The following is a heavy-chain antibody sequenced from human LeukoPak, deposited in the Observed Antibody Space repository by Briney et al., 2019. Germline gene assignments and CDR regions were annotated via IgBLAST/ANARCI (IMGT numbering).Heavy chain of an antibody. V-gene: IGHV1-69*13. CDR1: GGTFSSYA. CDR3: ASSVRGVISYFDY. J-gene: IGHJ4*02. Sequence: ASVKVSCKASGGTFSSYAISWVRQAPGQGLEWMGGIIPIFGTANYAQKFQGRVTITADESTSTAYMELSSLRSEDTAVYYCASSVRGVISYFDYWGQGTLVTVSS. CDR2: IIPIFGTA. D-gene: IGHD3-10*01.